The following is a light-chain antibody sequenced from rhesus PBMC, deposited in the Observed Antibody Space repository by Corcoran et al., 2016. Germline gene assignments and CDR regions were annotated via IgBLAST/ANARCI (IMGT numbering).Light chain of an antibody. CDR1: QGITND. CDR3: QQYDDLPYS. J-gene: IGKJ2*01. CDR2: EAS. V-gene: IGKV1-19*01. Sequence: DIQMTQSPSSLSASVGDRVTITCRASQGITNDLAWYQQKPGETPKLLIYEASSLQSGIPSRFSGSGSGTDFNLTISCLQPEDFATYYCQQYDDLPYSFGQGTKVEIK.